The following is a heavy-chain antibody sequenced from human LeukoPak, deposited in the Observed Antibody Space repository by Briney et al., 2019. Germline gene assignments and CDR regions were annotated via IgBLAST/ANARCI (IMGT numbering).Heavy chain of an antibody. D-gene: IGHD3-22*01. CDR3: ARDSYDSSGSYFFLKLLDC. J-gene: IGHJ4*02. Sequence: ASVKVSCKVSGYTFTSYGINWVRQAPGQGLEWMGWITPFNGNTDYAQKFQGRVTMTTDTSTNTAYMELRSLRSDDTAVYYCARDSYDSSGSYFFLKLLDCWGQGTLVAVSS. CDR1: GYTFTSYG. V-gene: IGHV1-18*01. CDR2: ITPFNGNT.